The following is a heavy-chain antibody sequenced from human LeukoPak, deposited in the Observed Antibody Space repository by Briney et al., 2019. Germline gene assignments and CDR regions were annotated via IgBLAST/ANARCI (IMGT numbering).Heavy chain of an antibody. CDR2: ISWNSGSI. V-gene: IGHV3-9*01. CDR3: AKGSNRNYYYYMDV. CDR1: GFTFDDYA. Sequence: GGSLRLSCAASGFTFDDYAMHWVRQAPGKGLEWVSGISWNSGSIGYADSVKGRFTISRDNAKNSLYLQMNSLRAEDTALYYRAKGSNRNYYYYMDVWGKGTTVTVSS. J-gene: IGHJ6*03. D-gene: IGHD1-14*01.